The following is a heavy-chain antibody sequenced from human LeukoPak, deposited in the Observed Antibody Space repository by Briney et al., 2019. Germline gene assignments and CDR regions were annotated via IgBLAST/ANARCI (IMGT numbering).Heavy chain of an antibody. J-gene: IGHJ4*02. CDR1: GFTFSDYW. CDR2: IGGSDDST. Sequence: PGGSLRLSCAASGFTFSDYWMHWVRQAPGKGLEWVSGIGGSDDSTSYADSVKGRFTISRDNSKNTLYLQMNSLRADDTAVYYCAKVYYDFWSGYYTPFDYWGQGTLVTVSS. CDR3: AKVYYDFWSGYYTPFDY. V-gene: IGHV3-23*01. D-gene: IGHD3-3*01.